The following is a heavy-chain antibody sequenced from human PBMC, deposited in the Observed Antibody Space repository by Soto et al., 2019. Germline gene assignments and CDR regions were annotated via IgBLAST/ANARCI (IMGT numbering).Heavy chain of an antibody. CDR1: GDTFTDYY. J-gene: IGHJ4*02. Sequence: QVQLMQSGAEVKKPGASVKVSCKASGDTFTDYYIHWVRQAPGQGLEWMGTVNPSGGHTTYAQHLPGRVRVARDTATSPLYMGVNSLASGDTAIDYCARGGHVGVVTAALDYWGQGTLVTVSS. D-gene: IGHD2-21*02. CDR2: VNPSGGHT. CDR3: ARGGHVGVVTAALDY. V-gene: IGHV1-46*04.